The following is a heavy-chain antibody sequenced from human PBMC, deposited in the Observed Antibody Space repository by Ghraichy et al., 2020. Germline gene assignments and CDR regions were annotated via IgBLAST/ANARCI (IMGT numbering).Heavy chain of an antibody. J-gene: IGHJ4*02. CDR2: INWNGDNT. D-gene: IGHD1-1*01. CDR1: GFTFDDYG. V-gene: IGHV3-20*04. CDR3: ARGRITNFDY. Sequence: GESLRLSCAASGFTFDDYGMSWVRQAPGKGLEWVSNINWNGDNTGYADSVKGRFTISRDNAKNSLYLEMNSLRAEDTALYYCARGRITNFDYWGQGTLVTVSS.